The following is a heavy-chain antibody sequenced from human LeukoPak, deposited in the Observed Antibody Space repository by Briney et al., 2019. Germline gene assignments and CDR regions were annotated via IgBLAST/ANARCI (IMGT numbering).Heavy chain of an antibody. D-gene: IGHD6-13*01. Sequence: TLSLTCTVSGGSITNGGYYWSWIRQPAGKGLEWIGRIYTTGNTNYNPSLKSRVTISIDTSKDQFSLKLSSVTAADTAVYYCARDSSARYSASWYVVGDFDYWGQGTLVTVSS. V-gene: IGHV4-61*02. CDR2: IYTTGNT. J-gene: IGHJ4*02. CDR1: GGSITNGGYY. CDR3: ARDSSARYSASWYVVGDFDY.